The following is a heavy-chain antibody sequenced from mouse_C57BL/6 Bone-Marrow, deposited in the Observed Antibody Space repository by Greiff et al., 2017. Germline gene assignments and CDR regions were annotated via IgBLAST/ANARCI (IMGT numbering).Heavy chain of an antibody. CDR3: ACSYYYGSSSWCAY. D-gene: IGHD1-1*01. V-gene: IGHV1-82*01. Sequence: VKLVESGPELVKPGASVKISCKASGYAFSSSWMHWVKQRPGKGLEWIGRIYPGDGDTNYNGKFKGKATLTADKSSSTAYMQLSSLTSEDSAVYFWACSYYYGSSSWCAYWGQGTLVTVSA. J-gene: IGHJ3*01. CDR2: IYPGDGDT. CDR1: GYAFSSSW.